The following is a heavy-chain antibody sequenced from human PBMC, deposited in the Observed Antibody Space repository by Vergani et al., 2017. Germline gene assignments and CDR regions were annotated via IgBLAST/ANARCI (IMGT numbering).Heavy chain of an antibody. CDR1: GYTFTGYY. Sequence: QVQLVQSGAEVKKPGASVKVSCKASGYTFTGYYMHWVRQAPGQGLEWMGWINPNSGGTNYAQKFQGRVTMTRDTSISTAYMELSRLRSDDTAVYYCARDRMVAPDRYSSSPGSGQGPWGQGTLVTVSS. D-gene: IGHD6-6*01. V-gene: IGHV1-2*02. CDR2: INPNSGGT. CDR3: ARDRMVAPDRYSSSPGSGQGP. J-gene: IGHJ5*02.